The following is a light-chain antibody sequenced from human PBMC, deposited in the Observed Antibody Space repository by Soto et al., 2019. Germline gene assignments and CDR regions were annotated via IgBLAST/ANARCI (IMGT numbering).Light chain of an antibody. V-gene: IGKV3-15*01. CDR1: QSVSSN. CDR3: QQYFSTPLT. Sequence: EIVMTQSPATLSVSPGERATLSCRASQSVSSNLAWYQQKPGQAPRLLIYGASTRATGIPARFSGSGSGRDFTLTISSLQAEDVAVYYCQQYFSTPLTFGGGTKVDIK. CDR2: GAS. J-gene: IGKJ4*01.